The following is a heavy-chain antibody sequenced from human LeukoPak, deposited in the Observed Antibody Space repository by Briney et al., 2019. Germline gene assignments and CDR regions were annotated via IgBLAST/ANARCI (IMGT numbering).Heavy chain of an antibody. Sequence: SETLSLTCTVSGVSINSRSYYWGLIRQPPGGGLEWIATIYYGGRTYYKPSLQSRVTISVDPSKSQFSLNLTSVTAADTAVYYCAGRGASDQPDYWGQGTLVTVSS. CDR3: AGRGASDQPDY. D-gene: IGHD3-10*01. J-gene: IGHJ4*02. CDR1: GVSINSRSYY. CDR2: IYYGGRT. V-gene: IGHV4-39*01.